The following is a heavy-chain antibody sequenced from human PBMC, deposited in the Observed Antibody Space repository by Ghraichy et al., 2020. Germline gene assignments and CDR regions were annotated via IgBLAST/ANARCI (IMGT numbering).Heavy chain of an antibody. J-gene: IGHJ6*02. CDR2: IKQDGSKI. Sequence: CVASGFTFSSYWMSWVRQAPGKGLEWVANIKQDGSKIYYVDSVKGRFIISRDNAKNSLYLQMNSLRAEDTAVYYCARDQGDFAMALYYYGMDVWGQGTTVTVSS. D-gene: IGHD3-16*01. V-gene: IGHV3-7*01. CDR3: ARDQGDFAMALYYYGMDV. CDR1: GFTFSSYW.